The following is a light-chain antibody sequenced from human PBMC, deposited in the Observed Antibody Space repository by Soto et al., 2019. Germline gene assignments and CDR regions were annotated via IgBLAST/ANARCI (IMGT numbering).Light chain of an antibody. V-gene: IGKV3-20*01. Sequence: EIVLTQSPGTLSLSPGERATLSCRASQSVGNNYLAWYLQKPGQPPRFLMFDVSTRATGIPDRFSGSGSGTDFTLTISRLEPEDFAVYYCQQYGSSPLTFGGGTKVEIE. CDR1: QSVGNNY. CDR3: QQYGSSPLT. J-gene: IGKJ4*01. CDR2: DVS.